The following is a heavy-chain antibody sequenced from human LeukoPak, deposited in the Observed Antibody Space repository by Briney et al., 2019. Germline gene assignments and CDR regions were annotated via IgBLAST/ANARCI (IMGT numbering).Heavy chain of an antibody. D-gene: IGHD7-27*01. CDR2: IDPSDSYT. CDR1: GYSFTSYW. CDR3: ARQTGGNGIDY. V-gene: IGHV5-10-1*04. Sequence: GESLKISCKGSGYSFTSYWISWVRQMPGKGLEWMGRIDPSDSYTNYSPPFQGQVTISADKSIGTAYLQWSSLKASDTAMYYCARQTGGNGIDYWGQGTLVTVSS. J-gene: IGHJ4*02.